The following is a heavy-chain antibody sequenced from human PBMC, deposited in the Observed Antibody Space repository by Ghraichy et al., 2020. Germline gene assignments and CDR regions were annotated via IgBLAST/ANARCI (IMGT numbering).Heavy chain of an antibody. CDR1: GFTFSSYA. J-gene: IGHJ4*02. V-gene: IGHV3-23*01. CDR3: AKAPYEAGLRIDY. Sequence: SCAASGFTFSSYAMSWVRQAPGKGLEWVSAISGSGGSTYHADSVKGRFTISRDNSNNTLYLQMNSLSAEDTAVYYCAKAPYEAGLRIDYWGQGTLVTVSS. CDR2: ISGSGGST. D-gene: IGHD3-3*01.